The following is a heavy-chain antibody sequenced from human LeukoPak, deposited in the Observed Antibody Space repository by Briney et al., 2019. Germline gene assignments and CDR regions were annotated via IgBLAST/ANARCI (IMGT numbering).Heavy chain of an antibody. Sequence: GGSLRLSCAASGFIFSNYAMTWVRQAPGKGLEWVSVIGGSGGSTYYADSVKGRFTISRDNSKNTLYLQMNSLRAEDTAIYFCAKEWSILVLTSFDYWGQGTLVTVSS. D-gene: IGHD3-22*01. V-gene: IGHV3-23*01. CDR3: AKEWSILVLTSFDY. J-gene: IGHJ4*02. CDR1: GFIFSNYA. CDR2: IGGSGGST.